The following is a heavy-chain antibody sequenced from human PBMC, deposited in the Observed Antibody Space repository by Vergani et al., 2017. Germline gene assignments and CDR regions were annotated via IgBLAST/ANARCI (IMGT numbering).Heavy chain of an antibody. J-gene: IGHJ4*02. Sequence: EVQLLESGGDLVQPGGSLRLSCAASGFTFIMHAMSWVRQAPGKGLEWVSSISSSDSRTYYADSVRGRVTISRDNSKNTVYLQMADLRAEDTAVYYCAKDLSVVEAADDFRGQGTLVTVAS. CDR2: ISSSDSRT. D-gene: IGHD6-13*01. CDR3: AKDLSVVEAADDF. V-gene: IGHV3-23*01. CDR1: GFTFIMHA.